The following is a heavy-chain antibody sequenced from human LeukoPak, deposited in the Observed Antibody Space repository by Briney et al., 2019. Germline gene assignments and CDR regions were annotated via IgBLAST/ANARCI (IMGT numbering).Heavy chain of an antibody. V-gene: IGHV3-64D*06. D-gene: IGHD3-10*01. CDR3: ARVATGLYASGSYSDF. J-gene: IGHJ4*02. CDR2: ISSNGYNT. Sequence: GGSLRLSCSASGFTFSSYAAHWVRQAPGKGLEYVSAISSNGYNTYYADSVKGRFTISRDNSKNTLYLQMSSLRAEDTAVYYCARVATGLYASGSYSDFWGQGTLVTVSS. CDR1: GFTFSSYA.